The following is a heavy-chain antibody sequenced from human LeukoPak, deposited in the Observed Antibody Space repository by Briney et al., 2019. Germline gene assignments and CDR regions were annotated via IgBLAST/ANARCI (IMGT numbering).Heavy chain of an antibody. CDR2: IYYSGST. CDR3: ARLWFGDPMGP. V-gene: IGHV4-39*01. Sequence: SETLSLTCTVSGGSISSSSYYWGWIRQPPGKGLEWIGSIYYSGSTYFNPSLKSRVTISVDTSKNQFSLKLSSVTAADTAVYYCARLWFGDPMGPWGQGTLVTVSS. CDR1: GGSISSSSYY. J-gene: IGHJ5*02. D-gene: IGHD3-10*01.